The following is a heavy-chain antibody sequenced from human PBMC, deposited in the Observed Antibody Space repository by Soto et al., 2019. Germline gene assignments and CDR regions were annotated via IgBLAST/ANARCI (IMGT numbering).Heavy chain of an antibody. D-gene: IGHD2-2*02. V-gene: IGHV3-30*18. CDR2: ISYDGSNK. CDR1: GFTFSSYG. CDR3: AKVSSCSSTSCYIQMTFMDV. Sequence: QVQLVESGGGVVQPGRSLRLSCAASGFTFSSYGMHWVRQAPGKGLEWVAVISYDGSNKYYADSVKGRFTISRDNSKNKLYLQMNSLRAEDTAVYYCAKVSSCSSTSCYIQMTFMDVWGQGTTVTVSS. J-gene: IGHJ6*02.